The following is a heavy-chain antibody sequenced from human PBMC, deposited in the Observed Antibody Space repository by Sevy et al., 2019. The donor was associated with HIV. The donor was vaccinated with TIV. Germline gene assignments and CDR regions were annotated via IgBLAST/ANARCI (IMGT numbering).Heavy chain of an antibody. Sequence: GGSLRLSCAASGFTFSSYAMSWVRQAPGKGLEWVSAISGSGGSTYYADSVKGRFTISRDNSKNTLYLQMNSLRAEDTAVYYFAKDVVDIAAAGPFYYYYYGMDVWGQGTTVTVSS. J-gene: IGHJ6*02. CDR3: AKDVVDIAAAGPFYYYYYGMDV. CDR1: GFTFSSYA. V-gene: IGHV3-23*01. D-gene: IGHD6-13*01. CDR2: ISGSGGST.